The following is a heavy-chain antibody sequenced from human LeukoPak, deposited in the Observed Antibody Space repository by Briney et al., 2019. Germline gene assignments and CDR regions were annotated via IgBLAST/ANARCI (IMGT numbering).Heavy chain of an antibody. Sequence: GGSLRLSCAASGFTFSSYGMNWVRQAPGKGLEWVSSISSSSYIYYADSAKGRFTISRDNAKNSLYLQMNSLRAEDTAVYYCASAYSSTWYGWFDPWGQGTLVTVSS. D-gene: IGHD6-13*01. J-gene: IGHJ5*02. CDR1: GFTFSSYG. CDR3: ASAYSSTWYGWFDP. CDR2: ISSSSYI. V-gene: IGHV3-21*01.